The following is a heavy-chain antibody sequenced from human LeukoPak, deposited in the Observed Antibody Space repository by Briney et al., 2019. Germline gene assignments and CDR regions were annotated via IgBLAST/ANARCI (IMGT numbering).Heavy chain of an antibody. CDR2: IYTSEST. V-gene: IGHV4-4*07. Sequence: SETLSLTCTVSGGSISSYYWSWIRQPAGKGLEWIGRIYTSESTSYNPSLKSRVTMSVDTSKSQFSLKLSSVTVADTAVYYCARELSNLPYFDYWGQGTLVTVSS. D-gene: IGHD4-4*01. CDR3: ARELSNLPYFDY. J-gene: IGHJ4*02. CDR1: GGSISSYY.